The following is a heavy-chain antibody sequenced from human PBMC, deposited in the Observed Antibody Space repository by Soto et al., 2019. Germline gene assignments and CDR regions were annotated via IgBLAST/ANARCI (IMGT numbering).Heavy chain of an antibody. Sequence: GGSLRLSCASSGFTFSSYGMHLVRQAPGKGLEWVAVISYDGSNKYYADSVKGRFTISRDNSKNTLYLQMNSLRAEDTAVYYCANLPVGYAFDIWGQGTMVTVSS. J-gene: IGHJ3*02. CDR1: GFTFSSYG. V-gene: IGHV3-30*18. D-gene: IGHD1-26*01. CDR3: ANLPVGYAFDI. CDR2: ISYDGSNK.